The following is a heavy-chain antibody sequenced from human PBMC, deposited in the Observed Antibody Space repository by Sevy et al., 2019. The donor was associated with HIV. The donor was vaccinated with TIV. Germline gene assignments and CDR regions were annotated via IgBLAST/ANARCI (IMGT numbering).Heavy chain of an antibody. D-gene: IGHD2-15*01. CDR3: AKDGGYRSPSLAN. CDR1: GFTFSSYA. Sequence: GGSLRLSCAASGFTFSSYAMTWVRQAPGKGLEWVSLISGSGGSTFYADSVKGRFTISRDNSKNTLYLQMNSLRADDTAVYDCAKDGGYRSPSLANWGQGTLVTVSS. CDR2: ISGSGGST. J-gene: IGHJ4*02. V-gene: IGHV3-23*01.